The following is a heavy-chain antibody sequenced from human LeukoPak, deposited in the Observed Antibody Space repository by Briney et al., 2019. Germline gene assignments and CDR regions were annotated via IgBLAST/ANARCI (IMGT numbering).Heavy chain of an antibody. D-gene: IGHD4-17*01. Sequence: SETLSLTCTVSGGSISSTNYYWGWIRQPPGKGLEWIGEINHSGSTNYNPSLKSRVTISVDTSKNQFSLKLSSVTAADTAVYYCARDDSGTRRGWFEHWGQGTLVTVSS. J-gene: IGHJ5*01. CDR3: ARDDSGTRRGWFEH. CDR1: GGSISSTNYY. CDR2: INHSGST. V-gene: IGHV4-39*07.